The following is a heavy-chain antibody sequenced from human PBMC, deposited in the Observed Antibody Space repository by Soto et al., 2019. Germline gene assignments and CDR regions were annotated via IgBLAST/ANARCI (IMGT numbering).Heavy chain of an antibody. J-gene: IGHJ6*02. CDR3: ARELLGVTTRIYYYYGMDV. Sequence: QVQLVESGGGVVQPGRSLRLSCAASGFTFTSYAMHWVRQAPGKGLEWVAVISYDGSNKYYADSVKGRFTISRDNSKNTLYLQMNSLRAEDTAVYYCARELLGVTTRIYYYYGMDVWGQGTTVTVSS. CDR1: GFTFTSYA. V-gene: IGHV3-30-3*01. CDR2: ISYDGSNK. D-gene: IGHD4-4*01.